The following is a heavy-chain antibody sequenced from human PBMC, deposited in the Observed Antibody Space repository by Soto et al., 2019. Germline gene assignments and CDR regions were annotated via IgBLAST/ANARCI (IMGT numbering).Heavy chain of an antibody. J-gene: IGHJ4*02. CDR2: IDWDDDK. V-gene: IGHV2-70*01. CDR3: ARCMTAAGTFDY. CDR1: GFSLSTRGMC. D-gene: IGHD6-13*01. Sequence: SGPTLGNPTQTLTLTCTFSGFSLSTRGMCVSWIRQPPGKALEWLALIDWDDDKYYSTSLKTRLTISKDTSKNQVVLTMTNMDPVDTATYYCARCMTAAGTFDYWGQGTLVTVSS.